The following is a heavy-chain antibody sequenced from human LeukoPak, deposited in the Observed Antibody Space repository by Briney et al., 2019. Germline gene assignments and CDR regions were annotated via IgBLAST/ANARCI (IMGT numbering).Heavy chain of an antibody. D-gene: IGHD6-19*01. CDR1: GFTFSSYS. V-gene: IGHV3-48*04. Sequence: PGGSLRLSCAASGFTFSSYSMIWVRQAPGKGLEWVSYISSSGTTIYYADSVKGRFTISRDNAKNSLYLQMNSPRAEDTAVYYCARKTSGWYYFDYWGQGTLVTVSS. CDR3: ARKTSGWYYFDY. J-gene: IGHJ4*02. CDR2: ISSSGTTI.